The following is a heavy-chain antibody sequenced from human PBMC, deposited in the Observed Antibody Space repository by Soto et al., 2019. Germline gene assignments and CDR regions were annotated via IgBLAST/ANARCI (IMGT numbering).Heavy chain of an antibody. Sequence: QVQLVESGGGVVQPGRSLRLSCAASGFTFSSYAMHWVRQAPGKGLEWVAVISYDGSNKYYADSVKGRFTISRDNSKNTLYLQMNSLRAEDTAVYYCARDGTRTELVPAYFGYWGQGTLVTVSS. D-gene: IGHD3-9*01. CDR1: GFTFSSYA. CDR3: ARDGTRTELVPAYFGY. CDR2: ISYDGSNK. V-gene: IGHV3-30-3*01. J-gene: IGHJ4*02.